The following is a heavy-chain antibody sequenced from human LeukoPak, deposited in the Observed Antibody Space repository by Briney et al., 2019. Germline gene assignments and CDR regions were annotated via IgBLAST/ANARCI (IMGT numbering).Heavy chain of an antibody. CDR2: IRYDGSNK. V-gene: IGHV3-30*02. Sequence: GGSLRLSCAASGLTFSSYCMHWVRQAPGKGLEWVAFIRYDGSNKYYADSVKGRFTISRDNSKNTLYLQMNSLRAEDTAVYYCAKDKSSSWYAGVFDYWGQGTLVTVSS. J-gene: IGHJ4*02. CDR3: AKDKSSSWYAGVFDY. D-gene: IGHD6-13*01. CDR1: GLTFSSYC.